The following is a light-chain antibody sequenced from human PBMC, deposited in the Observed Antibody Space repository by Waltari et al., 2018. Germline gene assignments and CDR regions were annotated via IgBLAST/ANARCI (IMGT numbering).Light chain of an antibody. Sequence: QSALTQPASVSGSPGPSITISCTGTNSDVGAYDYVPWYQHHPGKAPQLIIYEVTTRPSGVSNRFSGSKSDNTASLTISGLQAEDEAEYYCCSCSYTPTTTVIFGGGTKLTVL. CDR3: CSCSYTPTTTVI. J-gene: IGLJ2*01. V-gene: IGLV2-14*01. CDR2: EVT. CDR1: NSDVGAYDY.